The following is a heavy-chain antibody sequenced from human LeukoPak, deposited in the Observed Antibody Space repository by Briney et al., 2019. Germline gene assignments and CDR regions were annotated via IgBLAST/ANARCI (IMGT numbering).Heavy chain of an antibody. J-gene: IGHJ6*02. Sequence: PGRSLRLSCAASGFTFSSYGMHWVRQAPGKGLEWVAVISYDGSNKYYADSVKGRFTISRDNSKNTLYLQMNSLRAEDTAVYYCAKDGQYYDFWSGYLAYYGMDVWGQGTTVTVSS. CDR1: GFTFSSYG. V-gene: IGHV3-30*18. CDR2: ISYDGSNK. D-gene: IGHD3-3*01. CDR3: AKDGQYYDFWSGYLAYYGMDV.